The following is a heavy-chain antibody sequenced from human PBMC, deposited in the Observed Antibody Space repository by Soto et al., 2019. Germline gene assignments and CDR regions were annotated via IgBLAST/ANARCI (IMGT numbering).Heavy chain of an antibody. D-gene: IGHD3-10*01. CDR1: GGSFSGYY. Sequence: QVQLQQWGAGLLKPSETLSLTCAVYGGSFSGYYWSWIRQPPGKGLEWIGAINHSGSTNYNPSLKSRVTISVDTSKNQFSLKLSSVTAADTAVYYCARAPYYYGSGSYLSLDYWGQGTLVTVSS. CDR2: INHSGST. J-gene: IGHJ4*02. V-gene: IGHV4-34*01. CDR3: ARAPYYYGSGSYLSLDY.